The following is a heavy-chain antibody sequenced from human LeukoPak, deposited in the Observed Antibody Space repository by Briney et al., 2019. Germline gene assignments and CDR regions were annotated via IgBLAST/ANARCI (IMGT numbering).Heavy chain of an antibody. CDR1: GGSISSGSYY. CDR3: ARVLNNYYFDY. V-gene: IGHV4-61*02. D-gene: IGHD5-24*01. J-gene: IGHJ4*02. CDR2: IYTSGST. Sequence: PSETLSLTCTVSGGSISSGSYYWSWIRQPAGKGLEWIGRIYTSGSTNYNPSLKSRVTISVDTSKNQFSLKLSSVTAADTAVYYCARVLNNYYFDYWGQGTLVTVSS.